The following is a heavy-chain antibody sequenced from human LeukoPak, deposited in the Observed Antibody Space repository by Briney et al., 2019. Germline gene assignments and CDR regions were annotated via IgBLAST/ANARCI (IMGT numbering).Heavy chain of an antibody. CDR1: GFTFRNFW. J-gene: IGHJ5*02. V-gene: IGHV3-15*01. Sequence: GGSLRLSCAASGFTFRNFWISWVRQAPGKGLEWVGRIKSNRDGGTTQYAAPVKDRFTISRDDSKSILYLQMTSLNTEDTAMYYCTGVPYWFDPWGQGTLVTVSS. D-gene: IGHD3-16*01. CDR3: TGVPYWFDP. CDR2: IKSNRDGGTT.